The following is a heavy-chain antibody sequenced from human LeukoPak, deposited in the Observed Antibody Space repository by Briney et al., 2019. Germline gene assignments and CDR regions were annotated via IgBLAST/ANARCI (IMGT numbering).Heavy chain of an antibody. CDR2: ISWNSGSI. CDR3: AKKPFRDYDSSGYYFDY. J-gene: IGHJ4*02. CDR1: GFTFDDYA. V-gene: IGHV3-9*01. Sequence: GGSLRLSCAASGFTFDDYAMHWVRQAPGKGLGWVSGISWNSGSIGYADSVKGRFTISRDNAKNSLYRQMNSLRAEDTALYYCAKKPFRDYDSSGYYFDYWGQGTLVTVSS. D-gene: IGHD3-22*01.